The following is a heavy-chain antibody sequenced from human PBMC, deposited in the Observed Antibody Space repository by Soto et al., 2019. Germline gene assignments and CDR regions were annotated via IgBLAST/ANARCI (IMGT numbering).Heavy chain of an antibody. V-gene: IGHV3-11*06. CDR2: ISSSSSYT. Sequence: QVQLVESGGGLVKPGGSLRLSCAASGFTFSDYYMSWIRQAPGKGLEWVSYISSSSSYTNYADSVKGRFTICRDNAKNSLYLQMNSLRAEDTAVYYCARVGLGELLWGMDVWGQGTTVTVSS. CDR1: GFTFSDYY. J-gene: IGHJ6*02. CDR3: ARVGLGELLWGMDV. D-gene: IGHD2-21*01.